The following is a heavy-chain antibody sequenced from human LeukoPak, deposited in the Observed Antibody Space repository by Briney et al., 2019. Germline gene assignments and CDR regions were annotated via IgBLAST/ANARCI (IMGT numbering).Heavy chain of an antibody. CDR1: RGSISSGTYY. J-gene: IGHJ3*02. D-gene: IGHD2-15*01. CDR3: ARNRRIILPSDRDAFDI. Sequence: SETLSLTCTVSRGSISSGTYYWTWIRQHPGKGLEWIGYISYSGNTYYNPSLKSRVTISIDTSKNQFFLRLSSVTAADTAMYYCARNRRIILPSDRDAFDIWGQGTMVTVSS. V-gene: IGHV4-31*03. CDR2: ISYSGNT.